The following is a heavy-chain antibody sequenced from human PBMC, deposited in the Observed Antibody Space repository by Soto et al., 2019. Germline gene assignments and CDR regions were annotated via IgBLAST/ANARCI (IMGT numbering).Heavy chain of an antibody. D-gene: IGHD6-19*01. CDR2: IYYSGST. Sequence: PSETLSLTCSISGDSMDDNYGTWIRQPPGKGLEWIGYIYYSGSTNYSPSLKSRVTIAIDTSKNQFSLKLNSVTAADTAVYYCAKGNGWYYYWGHGTLVTVSS. J-gene: IGHJ4*01. CDR3: AKGNGWYYY. CDR1: GDSMDDNY. V-gene: IGHV4-59*01.